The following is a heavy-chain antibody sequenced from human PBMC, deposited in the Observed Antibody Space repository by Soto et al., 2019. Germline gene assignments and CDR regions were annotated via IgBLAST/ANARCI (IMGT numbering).Heavy chain of an antibody. V-gene: IGHV1-2*02. CDR1: GYTFTGYY. Sequence: GASGQVSCKASGYTFTGYYMHWVRQAPGQGLEWMGWINPNSGGTNYEQKFQGRVTTTRYTSISTAYMELSRLRSDDTAVYYCASLGAYSGYDVPTSTPNDYWGQGTLVTVSS. J-gene: IGHJ4*02. D-gene: IGHD5-12*01. CDR2: INPNSGGT. CDR3: ASLGAYSGYDVPTSTPNDY.